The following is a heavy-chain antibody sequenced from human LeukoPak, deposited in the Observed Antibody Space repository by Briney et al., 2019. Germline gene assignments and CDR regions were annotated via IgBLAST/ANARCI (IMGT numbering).Heavy chain of an antibody. V-gene: IGHV3-23*01. CDR3: ARYPNCDY. Sequence: GGSLRLSCAASGFTFSSYDMSGVRQAPGKGLEWVSAISDSGGGTYYADSVKGRFTISRDNSKNTVYLQMNSLRAEDTAVYYCARYPNCDYWGQGTLVTVSS. CDR2: ISDSGGGT. J-gene: IGHJ4*02. CDR1: GFTFSSYD. D-gene: IGHD1-14*01.